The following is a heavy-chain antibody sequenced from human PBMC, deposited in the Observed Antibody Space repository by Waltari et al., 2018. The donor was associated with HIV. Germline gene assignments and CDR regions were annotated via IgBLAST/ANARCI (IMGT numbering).Heavy chain of an antibody. CDR3: AKDDSTGSSGYYPFHY. J-gene: IGHJ4*02. D-gene: IGHD3-22*01. CDR1: GFTFTHDA. CDR2: IRGSGGST. Sequence: EVQLVESGGGLVQPGVSLRRSSSASGFTFTHDAMTLDRQAPGKGLECVSAIRGSGGSTYYADSVKGRFTISRDNSKNTLYLQMNSLRAEDTAVYYCAKDDSTGSSGYYPFHYWGQGTLITVSS. V-gene: IGHV3-23*04.